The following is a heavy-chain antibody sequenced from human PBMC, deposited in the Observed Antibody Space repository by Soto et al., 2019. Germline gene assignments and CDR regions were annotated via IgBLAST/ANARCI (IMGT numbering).Heavy chain of an antibody. D-gene: IGHD3-22*01. J-gene: IGHJ4*02. V-gene: IGHV1-69*02. CDR2: IIPFVGFP. Sequence: QVQLVQSGAEVKKPGSSVTVSCKTSGAIFNAYTVTWVRQAPGQGLEWMGKIIPFVGFPHYAPRFQGSVSIGADKSPNTVYMELRSLTSADTSIYYCARSYDSSGHCDYWGQGTMVTVSS. CDR1: GAIFNAYT. CDR3: ARSYDSSGHCDY.